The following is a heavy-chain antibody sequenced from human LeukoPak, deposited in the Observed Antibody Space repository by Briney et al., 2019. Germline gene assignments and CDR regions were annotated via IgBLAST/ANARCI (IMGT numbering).Heavy chain of an antibody. Sequence: SETLSLTCTVSGGSISSGGYYWSWIRQHPGKGLEWIGYIYYSGSTYYNPSLKSRVTISVDTSKNQFSLKLSSVTAADTAVYYCARDGSQFDFWSGYWDPNYYYGMDVWGQGTTVTVSS. J-gene: IGHJ6*02. CDR3: ARDGSQFDFWSGYWDPNYYYGMDV. CDR1: GGSISSGGYY. D-gene: IGHD3-3*01. CDR2: IYYSGST. V-gene: IGHV4-31*03.